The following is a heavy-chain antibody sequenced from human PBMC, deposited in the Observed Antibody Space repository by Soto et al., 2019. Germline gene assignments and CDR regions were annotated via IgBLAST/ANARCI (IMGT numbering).Heavy chain of an antibody. CDR1: GGTFSSYA. J-gene: IGHJ4*02. CDR3: ARARIVVVTDTGSAFDY. Sequence: GASVKVSCKASGGTFSSYAISWVRQAPGQGLEWMGGIIPIFGTANYAQKFQGRVTITADESTSTAYMELSSLRSEDTAVYYCARARIVVVTDTGSAFDYWGQGTLVTVYS. CDR2: IIPIFGTA. V-gene: IGHV1-69*13. D-gene: IGHD2-21*02.